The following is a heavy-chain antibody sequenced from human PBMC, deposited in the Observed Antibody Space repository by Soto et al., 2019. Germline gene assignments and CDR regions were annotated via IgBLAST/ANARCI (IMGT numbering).Heavy chain of an antibody. D-gene: IGHD3-16*01. CDR3: ARDFTYYYYYGMDV. CDR2: ISSSSSYI. CDR1: GFTFSSYS. J-gene: IGHJ6*02. Sequence: EVQLVESGGGLVKPGGSLRLSCAASGFTFSSYSMNWVRQAPGKGLEWVSSISSSSSYIYYADSVKGRFTISRDNAKNSLYLQMNSLRVEDTAVYYCARDFTYYYYYGMDVWGQGTTVTVSS. V-gene: IGHV3-21*01.